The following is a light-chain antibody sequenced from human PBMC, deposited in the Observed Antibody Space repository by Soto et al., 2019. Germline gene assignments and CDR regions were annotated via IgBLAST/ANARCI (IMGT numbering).Light chain of an antibody. V-gene: IGLV6-57*04. Sequence: FMLTQPHSVSESPGKTVTISCTRSSGSIVNNYVQWHQQRPGSAPVTLIFRNNERPSGVPGRFSGSVDTSSNSASLTISGLKTEDEADYYCQSYDRSSPVVFGGGTKLTVL. CDR2: RNN. J-gene: IGLJ2*01. CDR1: SGSIVNNY. CDR3: QSYDRSSPVV.